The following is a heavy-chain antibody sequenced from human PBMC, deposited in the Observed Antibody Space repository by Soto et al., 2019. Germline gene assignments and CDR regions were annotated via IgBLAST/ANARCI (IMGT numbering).Heavy chain of an antibody. CDR3: ARGDYGDERRWFDP. D-gene: IGHD4-17*01. V-gene: IGHV4-34*01. CDR1: GGSFSGYY. CDR2: INHSGST. Sequence: PSETLSLTCAVYGGSFSGYYWSWIRQPPGKGLEWIGEINHSGSTNYNPSLKSRVTISVDTSKNQFSLKLSSVTAADTAVYYCARGDYGDERRWFDPWGQGTLVTVSS. J-gene: IGHJ5*02.